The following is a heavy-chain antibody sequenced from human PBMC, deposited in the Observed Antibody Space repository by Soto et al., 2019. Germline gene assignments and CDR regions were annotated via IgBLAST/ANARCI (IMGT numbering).Heavy chain of an antibody. V-gene: IGHV4-34*01. J-gene: IGHJ6*03. CDR2: INHSGST. Sequence: QVQLQQWGAALLQPSETLSLTCAVYGGSFSGYYWSWICQPQGKGLEWIGEINHSGSTNYTPSLKSRGTMTVEAAKNQFSLKLSSATAADTAVYYCARAPRAKWKNYYYYMDVWGKGTTVTVSS. CDR1: GGSFSGYY. CDR3: ARAPRAKWKNYYYYMDV. D-gene: IGHD1-1*01.